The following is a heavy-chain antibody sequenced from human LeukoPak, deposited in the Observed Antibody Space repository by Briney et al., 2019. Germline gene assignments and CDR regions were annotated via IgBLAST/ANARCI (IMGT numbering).Heavy chain of an antibody. CDR2: ISSSSSYT. D-gene: IGHD3-9*01. Sequence: PGGSLRLSCAASGFTFSDYYMSWIRQAPGKGLEWVSYISSSSSYTNYADSVKGRFTISRDNAKNSLYLQMNSLRAEDTAVYYCARGHYDILTGYFPFDYWGQGTLVTVSS. CDR3: ARGHYDILTGYFPFDY. V-gene: IGHV3-11*06. CDR1: GFTFSDYY. J-gene: IGHJ4*02.